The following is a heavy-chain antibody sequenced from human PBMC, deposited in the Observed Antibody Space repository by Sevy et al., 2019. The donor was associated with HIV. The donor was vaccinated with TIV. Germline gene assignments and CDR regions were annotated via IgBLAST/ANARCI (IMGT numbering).Heavy chain of an antibody. CDR3: AKDRTWGGIADIDY. Sequence: GGSLRLSCAASGFTFSSYGMHWVRQAPGKGLEWVAVISYDGSNKYYADSVKGRFTISRDNSKNTLYLQMNSPRAEDTAVYYCAKDRTWGGIADIDYWGQGTLVTVSS. J-gene: IGHJ4*02. CDR2: ISYDGSNK. D-gene: IGHD6-13*01. V-gene: IGHV3-30*18. CDR1: GFTFSSYG.